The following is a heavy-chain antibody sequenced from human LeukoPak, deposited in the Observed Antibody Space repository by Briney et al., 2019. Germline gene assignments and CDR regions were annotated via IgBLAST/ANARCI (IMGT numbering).Heavy chain of an antibody. CDR1: GGSISSYY. CDR2: ICYSGST. J-gene: IGHJ3*02. V-gene: IGHV4-59*01. D-gene: IGHD1-1*01. Sequence: SETLSLTCNVSGGSISSYYWSWIRQPPGKGLEWIGYICYSGSTNYHPSLKSRVTISVDTSKNQFSLKLSSVTAADTAVYYCAITTGTSSFDAFDIWGQGTMVTVS. CDR3: AITTGTSSFDAFDI.